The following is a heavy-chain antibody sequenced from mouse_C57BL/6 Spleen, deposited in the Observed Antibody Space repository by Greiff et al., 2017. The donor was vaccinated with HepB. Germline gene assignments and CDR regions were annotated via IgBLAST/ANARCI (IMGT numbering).Heavy chain of an antibody. CDR2: IYPGGGYT. D-gene: IGHD1-1*01. J-gene: IGHJ4*01. CDR1: GYTFTNYW. CDR3: ARLYGSSSLMDY. V-gene: IGHV1-63*01. Sequence: VKLMESGAELVRPGTSVKMSCKASGYTFTNYWIGWAKQRPGHGLEWIGDIYPGGGYTNYNEKFKGKATLTADKSSSTAYMQFSSLTSEDSAIYYCARLYGSSSLMDYWGQGTSVTVSS.